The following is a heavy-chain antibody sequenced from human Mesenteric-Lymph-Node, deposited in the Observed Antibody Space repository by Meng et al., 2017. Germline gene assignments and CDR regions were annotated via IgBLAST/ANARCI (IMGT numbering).Heavy chain of an antibody. V-gene: IGHV1-2*06. CDR1: GYTFTAYY. Sequence: QVQLVQSGADVNKPGASVKVSCKASGYTFTAYYIHWVRQAPGQGLEWMGRINPNSGGTNFAQKFQGRVIMTRDTSISTAYMELSSLGFDDTAVYYCAREHRVGSSLDYWGQGTLVTVSS. CDR3: AREHRVGSSLDY. D-gene: IGHD6-6*01. J-gene: IGHJ4*02. CDR2: INPNSGGT.